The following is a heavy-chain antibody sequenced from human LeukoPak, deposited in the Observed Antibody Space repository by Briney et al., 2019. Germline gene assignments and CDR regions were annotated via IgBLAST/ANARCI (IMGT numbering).Heavy chain of an antibody. CDR1: GFTFTDYA. J-gene: IGHJ5*01. D-gene: IGHD1-26*01. CDR2: ISSTSSTI. CDR3: ARDGKYSGSFDS. Sequence: GGSLRLSCATSGFTFTDYAMNWVRQAPGRGLEWVSYISSTSSTIYYAESVKGRFTISRDYAKNSVYLQMNSLRAEDTAVFYCARDGKYSGSFDSWGQGTLVTVSS. V-gene: IGHV3-48*01.